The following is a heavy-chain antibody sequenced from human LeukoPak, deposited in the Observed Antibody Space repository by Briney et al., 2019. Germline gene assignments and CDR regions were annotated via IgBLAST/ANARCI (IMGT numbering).Heavy chain of an antibody. CDR3: ARSWYSSNSLVYFDY. V-gene: IGHV3-53*01. CDR2: IYSGGST. Sequence: GGSLRLSCAASGFTVSSNYMSWVRQAPGKGLEWVSVIYSGGSTYYADSVKGRFTISRDNSKNTLYLQMNSLRAEDTAVYYCARSWYSSNSLVYFDYWGQGTLATVSS. D-gene: IGHD6-13*01. J-gene: IGHJ4*02. CDR1: GFTVSSNY.